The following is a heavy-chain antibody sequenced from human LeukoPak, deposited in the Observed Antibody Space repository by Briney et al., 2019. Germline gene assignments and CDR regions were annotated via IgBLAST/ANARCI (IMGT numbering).Heavy chain of an antibody. CDR2: IYTSGST. D-gene: IGHD3-9*01. CDR1: GDSISSGDYY. V-gene: IGHV4-61*02. Sequence: SETLSLTCTVSGDSISSGDYYWSWIRQPAGKGLEWIGRIYTSGSTNYNPSLKNRVTISVDTSKNQFSLKLSSVTAADTAVYYCARTPSGILTGYYLDYWGQGTLVTVSS. J-gene: IGHJ4*02. CDR3: ARTPSGILTGYYLDY.